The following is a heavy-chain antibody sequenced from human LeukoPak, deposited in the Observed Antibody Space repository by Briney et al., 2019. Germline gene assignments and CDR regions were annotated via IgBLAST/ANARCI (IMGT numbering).Heavy chain of an antibody. D-gene: IGHD3-3*01. J-gene: IGHJ4*02. CDR1: GFTFDDYA. Sequence: GGSLRLSCAASGFTFDDYAMHWVRQAPGKGLEWVSGISWNSGSIGYADSVKGRFTISRDNAKNSLYLQMNSLRAEDMALYYCAKASGFWSGYSAFDYWGQGTLVTVSS. CDR3: AKASGFWSGYSAFDY. V-gene: IGHV3-9*03. CDR2: ISWNSGSI.